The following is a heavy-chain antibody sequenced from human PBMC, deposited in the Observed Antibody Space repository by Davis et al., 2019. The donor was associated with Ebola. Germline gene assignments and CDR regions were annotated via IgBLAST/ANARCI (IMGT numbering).Heavy chain of an antibody. Sequence: PGGSLRLSCSASGFTFNNYAMSWVRQAPGKGLEWVSSISGSSTDIYYADSVKGRFTISRDNAKNSLYLQMNSLRAEDTAVYYCASWARIAVAGTPYWFDPWGQGTLLTVSS. CDR1: GFTFNNYA. V-gene: IGHV3-21*01. CDR2: ISGSSTDI. CDR3: ASWARIAVAGTPYWFDP. D-gene: IGHD6-19*01. J-gene: IGHJ5*02.